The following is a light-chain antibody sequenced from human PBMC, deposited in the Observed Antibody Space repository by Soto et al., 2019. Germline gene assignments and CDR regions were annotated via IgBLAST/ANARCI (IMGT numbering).Light chain of an antibody. CDR3: HQYGSSPLT. V-gene: IGKV3-20*01. CDR2: GAS. Sequence: EIVLTQSPGTLSLSPGERATLSCRANQSVSSNYLAWYQQKPGQAPRLLISGASSRATGIPDRVSGSGSGTDFTLTISRLEPEDFAVYYCHQYGSSPLTFGGGTKVEIK. J-gene: IGKJ4*01. CDR1: QSVSSNY.